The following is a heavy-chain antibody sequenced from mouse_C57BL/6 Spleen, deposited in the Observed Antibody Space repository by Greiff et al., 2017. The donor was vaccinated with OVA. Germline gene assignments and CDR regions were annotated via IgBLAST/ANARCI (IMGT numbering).Heavy chain of an antibody. CDR3: ERYYCGSNYDYAMDY. D-gene: IGHD1-1*01. J-gene: IGHJ4*01. CDR2: INPNNGGT. Sequence: VQLKESGPELVKPGASVKMSCKASGYTFTDYNMHWVKQSHGKSLEWIGYINPNNGGTSYNQKFKGKATLTVNKSSSTAYMELRSLTSEDSADYYCERYYCGSNYDYAMDYWGQGTSVTVSS. V-gene: IGHV1-22*01. CDR1: GYTFTDYN.